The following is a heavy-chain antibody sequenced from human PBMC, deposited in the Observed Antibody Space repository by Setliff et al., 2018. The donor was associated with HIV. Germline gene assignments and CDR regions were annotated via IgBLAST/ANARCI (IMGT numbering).Heavy chain of an antibody. CDR3: ARDGRYYDSSGYFDY. D-gene: IGHD3-22*01. Sequence: GASVKVSCKASGYTFTSYYMHWVRQAPGQGLEWMGIINPSGGSTSYAQKFQGRVTMTRDTSTSTVYMELSSLRSEDTAVYYCARDGRYYDSSGYFDYWGQGTLVTVSS. J-gene: IGHJ4*02. V-gene: IGHV1-46*01. CDR1: GYTFTSYY. CDR2: INPSGGST.